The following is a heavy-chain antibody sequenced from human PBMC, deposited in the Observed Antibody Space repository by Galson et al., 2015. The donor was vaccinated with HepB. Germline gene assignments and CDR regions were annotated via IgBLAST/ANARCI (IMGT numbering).Heavy chain of an antibody. D-gene: IGHD3-3*01. J-gene: IGHJ4*02. V-gene: IGHV1-3*01. CDR2: INAGNGDT. CDR1: GFPFLAYS. CDR3: ARDRFPGSSIDH. Sequence: SVKVSCKASGFPFLAYSIHWVRRAPGQKFEWMGWINAGNGDTKYSQNFQGRLTITRDTSASTAYVELRSLRFEDSGVYYCARDRFPGSSIDHWGQGTLVTVSS.